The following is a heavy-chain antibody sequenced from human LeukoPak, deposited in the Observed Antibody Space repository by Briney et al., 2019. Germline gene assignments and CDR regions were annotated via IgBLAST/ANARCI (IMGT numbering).Heavy chain of an antibody. Sequence: GASVKVSCKASGYTFTSYGISWVRQAPGQGLEWMGWISAYNGNTNYAQKLQGRVTITTDTSTSTAYMELRSLRSDDTAVYYCARENGYRQWLVQENWFDPWGQGTLVTVSS. CDR3: ARENGYRQWLVQENWFDP. V-gene: IGHV1-18*01. D-gene: IGHD6-19*01. J-gene: IGHJ5*02. CDR2: ISAYNGNT. CDR1: GYTFTSYG.